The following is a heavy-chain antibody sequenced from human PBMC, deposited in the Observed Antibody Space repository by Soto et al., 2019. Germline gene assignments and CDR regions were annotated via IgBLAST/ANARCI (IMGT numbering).Heavy chain of an antibody. D-gene: IGHD2-21*01. CDR2: LYSGAGT. J-gene: IGHJ3*01. CDR3: ARECGGDCSNAFDL. V-gene: IGHV3-66*01. CDR1: GFTVSSNY. Sequence: VQLVESGGGLVQPGGSLRLSCAASGFTVSSNYMNWVRQAPGKGLEWLSVLYSGAGTYYAHSVKDRFTISRDNSKNTLYLQLNSLRAEDTAIYYCARECGGDCSNAFDLWGQGTMVTVSP.